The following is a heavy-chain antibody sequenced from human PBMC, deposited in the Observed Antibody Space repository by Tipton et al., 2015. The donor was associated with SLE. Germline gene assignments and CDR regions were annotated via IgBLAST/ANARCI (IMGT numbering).Heavy chain of an antibody. CDR3: ARRETGDNSDDAVDI. D-gene: IGHD4-23*01. CDR2: IDPSDSYT. Sequence: VQLVQSGAEVKKPRESLWISCQVSGNSFTSYWINWVSQGPGKGLEWMGRIDPSDSYTNYSPSFQGHVTFSADQSISTAYLQWSSLKASDTAMYYCARRETGDNSDDAVDIGGLGTMVTGTS. J-gene: IGHJ3*02. CDR1: GNSFTSYW. V-gene: IGHV5-10-1*01.